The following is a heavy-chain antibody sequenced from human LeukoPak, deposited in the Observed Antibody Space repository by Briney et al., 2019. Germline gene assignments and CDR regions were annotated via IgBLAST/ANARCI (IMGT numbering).Heavy chain of an antibody. V-gene: IGHV4-39*07. J-gene: IGHJ3*02. CDR3: ARPRGNWDFNDAFDI. D-gene: IGHD7-27*01. CDR1: GGSISSSSYY. Sequence: SETLSLTCTVSGGSISSSSYYWAWIRQPPGKGLEWIGSIYHTGSTYYNPSLKSRVSISVDTSKNQFSLRLSSVTAADTAVYFCARPRGNWDFNDAFDIWGQGTMVTVSS. CDR2: IYHTGST.